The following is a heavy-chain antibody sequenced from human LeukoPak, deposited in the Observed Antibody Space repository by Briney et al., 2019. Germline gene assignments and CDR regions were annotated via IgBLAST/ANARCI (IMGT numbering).Heavy chain of an antibody. CDR1: GFTVSNNY. CDR2: IYSGGSI. Sequence: GGSLRLSCAASGFTVSNNYMSWVRQAPGKGLEWVSVIYSGGSIYYADSVKGRFTISRDNSKNTLYLQMNSLRAEDTAVYYCARAQYGDCARFDYWGQGTLVTVSS. D-gene: IGHD4-17*01. V-gene: IGHV3-53*01. J-gene: IGHJ4*02. CDR3: ARAQYGDCARFDY.